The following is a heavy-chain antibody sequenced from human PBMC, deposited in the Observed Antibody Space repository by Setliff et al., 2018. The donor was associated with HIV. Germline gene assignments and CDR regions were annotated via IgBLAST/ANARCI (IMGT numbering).Heavy chain of an antibody. D-gene: IGHD3-22*01. CDR1: GSPISSHY. J-gene: IGHJ4*02. Sequence: SETLSLTCNVSGSPISSHYWTWIRQPAGKGLEWIGRIHTSGSTNYNPSLRSRVTIAVDTSNNQFSLKLSSVTAADTAVYYCARVTRYYDSSGYAFDYWGQGTLVTVSS. CDR3: ARVTRYYDSSGYAFDY. CDR2: IHTSGST. V-gene: IGHV4-4*07.